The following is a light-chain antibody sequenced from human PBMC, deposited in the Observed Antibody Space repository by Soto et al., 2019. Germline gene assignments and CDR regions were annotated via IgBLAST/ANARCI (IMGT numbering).Light chain of an antibody. CDR1: QSISSY. J-gene: IGKJ4*01. Sequence: EIVLTQSPATRSLSPGERATLSCRASQSISSYVGWYPQRPGQAPRILIYDASHRDTGIPAQFSGSGAGTECTLTISRLEPEDVAVAYCQQYGSSSLTFCGGTKVDIK. V-gene: IGKV3-11*01. CDR3: QQYGSSSLT. CDR2: DAS.